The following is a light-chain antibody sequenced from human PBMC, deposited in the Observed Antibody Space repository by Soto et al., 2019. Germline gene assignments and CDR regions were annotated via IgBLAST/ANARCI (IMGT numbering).Light chain of an antibody. Sequence: DIQMTQSPSTLSASVGDRVTITCRASQSISSWLAWYQQKPGKAPKLLIYKASTLESGVPSNFSGSGSGTEFSLTISSLQPEDFATYYCQQYNAYPWMFGQGTKV. CDR1: QSISSW. V-gene: IGKV1-5*03. CDR3: QQYNAYPWM. CDR2: KAS. J-gene: IGKJ1*01.